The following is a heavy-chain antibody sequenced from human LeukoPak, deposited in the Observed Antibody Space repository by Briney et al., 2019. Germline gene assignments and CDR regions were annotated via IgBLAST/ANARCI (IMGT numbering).Heavy chain of an antibody. Sequence: GGTLRLSCAASGLTFNNYGMNWVRQAPGKGLEWVSVIYSGGSTYYADSVKGRFTISRDNSKNTLYLQMNSLRAEDTAVYYCASVVGATLDAFDIWGQGTMVTVSS. CDR1: GLTFNNYG. V-gene: IGHV3-66*01. J-gene: IGHJ3*02. D-gene: IGHD1-26*01. CDR2: IYSGGST. CDR3: ASVVGATLDAFDI.